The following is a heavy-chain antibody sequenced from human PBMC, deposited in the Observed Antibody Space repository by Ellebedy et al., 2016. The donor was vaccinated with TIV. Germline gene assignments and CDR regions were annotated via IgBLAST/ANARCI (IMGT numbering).Heavy chain of an antibody. V-gene: IGHV3-23*01. CDR1: GFTFSPYA. D-gene: IGHD6-19*01. J-gene: IGHJ4*02. CDR2: LYGSGRGI. CDR3: AKGRGGGSDSSAPRYYFDS. Sequence: GESLKISCAASGFTFSPYAMAWVRQTPGKGLECVSGLYGSGRGIFYSDSVKGRFTIFRDNSKNTLYLQMNSLRAEDTAVYYCAKGRGGGSDSSAPRYYFDSWGLGTLVTVSS.